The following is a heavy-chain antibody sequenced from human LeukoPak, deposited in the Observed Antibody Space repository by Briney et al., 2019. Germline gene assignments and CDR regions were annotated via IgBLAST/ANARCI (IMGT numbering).Heavy chain of an antibody. J-gene: IGHJ6*03. CDR3: ARDLRFTNYYYYYYMDV. V-gene: IGHV4-39*07. D-gene: IGHD3-3*01. CDR2: IYYSGST. Sequence: SETLSLTCTVSGGSISTSNYHWGWIRQPPGKGLEWIGNIYYSGSTYYNPSLKSRVTISVDTSKNQFSLKLSSVTAADTAVYYCARDLRFTNYYYYYYMDVWGKGTTVTVSS. CDR1: GGSISTSNYH.